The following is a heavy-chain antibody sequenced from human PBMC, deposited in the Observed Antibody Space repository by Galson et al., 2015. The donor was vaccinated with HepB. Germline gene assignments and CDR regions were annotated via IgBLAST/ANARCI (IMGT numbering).Heavy chain of an antibody. CDR1: GVSVSRGSHY. D-gene: IGHD3-9*01. V-gene: IGHV4-61*03. CDR3: ARGRLGKFDS. Sequence: ETLSLTCTVSGVSVSRGSHYWSWIRQSPGTGLEWIGYMYSSGNTKFNPSLRSRATISLDMSKNGFSLRLNSVTAADTAVYYCARGRLGKFDSWGQGTLALVSS. CDR2: MYSSGNT. J-gene: IGHJ5*01.